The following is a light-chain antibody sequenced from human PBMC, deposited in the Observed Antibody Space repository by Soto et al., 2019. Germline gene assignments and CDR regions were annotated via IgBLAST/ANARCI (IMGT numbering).Light chain of an antibody. CDR3: QQYGSSPMYT. V-gene: IGKV3-20*01. Sequence: EIVLTQSPGTLSLSPGERATLSCRASQSVSSSYLAWYQHTPGQAPRLLIHGASARDTGIPDRFSGSGSGTAFTLTISRLEPEDFAVYFCQQYGSSPMYTFGQGTKLEIK. CDR1: QSVSSSY. CDR2: GAS. J-gene: IGKJ2*01.